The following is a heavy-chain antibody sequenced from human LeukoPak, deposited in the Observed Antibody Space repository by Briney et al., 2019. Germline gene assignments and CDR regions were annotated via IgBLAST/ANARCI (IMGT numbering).Heavy chain of an antibody. D-gene: IGHD3-22*01. Sequence: GESLKISCKNSGYSFTTYWIGWVRQMPGKGLEWMGIIYPGDSDTRYSPSFQGQVTISADKSISTAYLQWSSLKASDTAMYYCARLFYYDSSGYSNFDYWGQGTLVTVSS. CDR3: ARLFYYDSSGYSNFDY. V-gene: IGHV5-51*01. CDR2: IYPGDSDT. CDR1: GYSFTTYW. J-gene: IGHJ4*02.